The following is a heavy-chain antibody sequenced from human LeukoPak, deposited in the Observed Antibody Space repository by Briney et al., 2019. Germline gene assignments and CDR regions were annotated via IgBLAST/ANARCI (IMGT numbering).Heavy chain of an antibody. CDR3: ARDEGDTVTTYRFDL. Sequence: GGSLRLSCAASGFTFSSYEMNWVRQAPGKGLGWVSYISSSGSTIYYADSVKGRFTISRDNAKNSLYLQMNSLRAEDTAVYYCARDEGDTVTTYRFDLWGRGTLVTVSS. J-gene: IGHJ2*01. CDR2: ISSSGSTI. D-gene: IGHD4-17*01. CDR1: GFTFSSYE. V-gene: IGHV3-48*03.